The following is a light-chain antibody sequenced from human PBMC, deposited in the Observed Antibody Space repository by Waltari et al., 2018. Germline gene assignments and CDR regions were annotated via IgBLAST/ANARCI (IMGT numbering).Light chain of an antibody. CDR3: QQYDNYWT. J-gene: IGKJ1*01. CDR2: KAS. V-gene: IGKV1-5*03. Sequence: DIQMTQSPSTLSASVGDRVTITCRASQSSTNWLAWYQQKPGKAPKLLIYKASNLESGVPSRFSGSVSGTEFTLTISSLQPDDFATYYCQQYDNYWTFGQGTKVEIK. CDR1: QSSTNW.